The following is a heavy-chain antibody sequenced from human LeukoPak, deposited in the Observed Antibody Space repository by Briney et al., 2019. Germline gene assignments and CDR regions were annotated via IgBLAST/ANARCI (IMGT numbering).Heavy chain of an antibody. CDR2: INHSGST. CDR3: ASVGDYGSGSWFDP. CDR1: GGSFSGYY. D-gene: IGHD3-10*01. V-gene: IGHV4-34*01. Sequence: SETLSLTCAVYGGSFSGYYWSWIRQPPGKGLEWIGEINHSGSTNYNPSLKSRVTISVDTSKNQFSLKLSSVTAADTAVYYCASVGDYGSGSWFDPWGQGTLVTVSS. J-gene: IGHJ5*02.